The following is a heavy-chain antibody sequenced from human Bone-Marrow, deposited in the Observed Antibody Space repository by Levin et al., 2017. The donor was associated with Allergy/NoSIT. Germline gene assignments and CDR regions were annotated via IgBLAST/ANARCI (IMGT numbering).Heavy chain of an antibody. D-gene: IGHD3-10*01. CDR1: GFTFSSYS. CDR2: ISSSGTDM. CDR3: ARALWFGEPHY. Sequence: GESLKISCAASGFTFSSYSMNWVRQAPGKGLEWVSSISSSGTDMYYADSVKDRFTISRDNAKNSLFLQMNSLRVEDTAVYYCARALWFGEPHYWGQGTLVTVSS. V-gene: IGHV3-21*01. J-gene: IGHJ4*02.